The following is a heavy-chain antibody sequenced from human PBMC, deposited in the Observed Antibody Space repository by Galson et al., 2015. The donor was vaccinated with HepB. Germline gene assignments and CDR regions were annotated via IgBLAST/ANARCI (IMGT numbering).Heavy chain of an antibody. V-gene: IGHV3-21*01. CDR2: ISSSSSYI. D-gene: IGHD1-14*01. J-gene: IGHJ3*02. CDR1: GFTFSSYS. Sequence: SLRLSCAASGFTFSSYSMNWVRQAPGKGLEWVSSISSSSSYIYYADSVKGRFTISRDNAKNSLYLQMNSLRAEDTAVYYCARDQPDIPFPADLDAFDIWGQGTMVTVSA. CDR3: ARDQPDIPFPADLDAFDI.